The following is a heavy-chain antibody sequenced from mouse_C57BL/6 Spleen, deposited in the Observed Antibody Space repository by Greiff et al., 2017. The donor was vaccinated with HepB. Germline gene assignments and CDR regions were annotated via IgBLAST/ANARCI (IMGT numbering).Heavy chain of an antibody. J-gene: IGHJ4*01. Sequence: EVQLQQSGPELVKPGASVKISCKASGYSFTGYYMNWVKQSPEKSLEWIGEINPSTGGTTYNQKFKAKATLTVDKSSSTAYMQLKSLTSDDSAVYYCARDPYYYGSRLYAMDYWGQGTSVTVSS. CDR1: GYSFTGYY. CDR3: ARDPYYYGSRLYAMDY. V-gene: IGHV1-42*01. CDR2: INPSTGGT. D-gene: IGHD1-1*01.